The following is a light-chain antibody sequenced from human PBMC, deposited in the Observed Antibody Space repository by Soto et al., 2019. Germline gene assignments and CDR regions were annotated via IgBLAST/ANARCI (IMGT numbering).Light chain of an antibody. CDR3: ASYASSNTVL. CDR1: SSDVGSYNY. V-gene: IGLV2-14*03. Sequence: QSALTQPASLSGSPGQPTTLSCTGTSSDVGSYNYVSWYQQHPGKAPKLMIYDVSDRPSGVSNRFSGSKSGNTASLTISGLQAEDEADYYCASYASSNTVLFGGGTKVTVL. J-gene: IGLJ2*01. CDR2: DVS.